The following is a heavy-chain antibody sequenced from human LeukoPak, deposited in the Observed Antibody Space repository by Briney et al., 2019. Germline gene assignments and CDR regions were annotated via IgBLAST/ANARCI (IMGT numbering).Heavy chain of an antibody. D-gene: IGHD6-13*01. J-gene: IGHJ4*02. CDR2: IYYSGST. Sequence: SQTLSLTCTVSGGSISSGGYYWSWIRQHPGKGLEWIGYIYYSGSTYYNPSLRSRVTISVDTSKNQFSLKLSSVTAADTAVYYCARDGIAAAAAFDYWGQGTLVAVSS. CDR1: GGSISSGGYY. CDR3: ARDGIAAAAAFDY. V-gene: IGHV4-31*03.